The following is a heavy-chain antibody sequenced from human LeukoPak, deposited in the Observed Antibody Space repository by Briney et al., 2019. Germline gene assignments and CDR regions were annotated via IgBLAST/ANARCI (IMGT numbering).Heavy chain of an antibody. CDR2: ISYDGSDK. CDR1: GFTFSSHV. V-gene: IGHV3-30*18. D-gene: IGHD5-18*01. J-gene: IGHJ6*02. CDR3: AKRRTVDTAMVTHYYGMDV. Sequence: PGRSLRLSCAASGFTFSSHVMHWVRQAPGKGLERVAVISYDGSDKYYADSVKGRFTISRDNSKNTLYLQMTSLRAADTAVYYCAKRRTVDTAMVTHYYGMDVWGQGTTVTVSS.